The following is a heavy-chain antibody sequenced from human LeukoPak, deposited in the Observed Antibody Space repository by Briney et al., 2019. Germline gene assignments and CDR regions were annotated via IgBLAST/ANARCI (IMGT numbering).Heavy chain of an antibody. V-gene: IGHV3-7*03. D-gene: IGHD5-18*01. CDR3: ARVMSGYKYGPMEYYYHYMDV. CDR1: GFTLSSYW. Sequence: GGSLRLSCAASGFTLSSYWMSWVRQAPGKGLEWVANIKQDGSEKYYVDSVKGRFTISRDNGKNSLYLQMNSLRAADTAVYYCARVMSGYKYGPMEYYYHYMDVWGKGTTVTVSS. CDR2: IKQDGSEK. J-gene: IGHJ6*03.